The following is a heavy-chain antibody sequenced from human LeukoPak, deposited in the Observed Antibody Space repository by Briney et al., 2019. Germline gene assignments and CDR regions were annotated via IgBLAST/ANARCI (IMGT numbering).Heavy chain of an antibody. V-gene: IGHV4-34*01. Sequence: GSLRLSCAASGFTFSSYAMSWVRQPPGKGLEWIGEINHSGSTNYNPSLKSRVTISVDTSKNQFSLKLSSVTAADTAVYYCARGSTESYSSWLYYYYGMDVWGQGTTVTVSS. CDR3: ARGSTESYSSWLYYYYGMDV. J-gene: IGHJ6*02. D-gene: IGHD6-13*01. CDR1: GFTFSSYA. CDR2: INHSGST.